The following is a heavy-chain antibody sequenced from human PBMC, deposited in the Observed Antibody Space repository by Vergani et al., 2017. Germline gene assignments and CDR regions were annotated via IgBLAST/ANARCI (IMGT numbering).Heavy chain of an antibody. V-gene: IGHV3-48*03. CDR1: GFTFSSYE. D-gene: IGHD2-15*01. CDR3: ARMVVGALFDY. CDR2: ICSGGSTI. Sequence: EVQLVESGGGLVQPGGSLRLSCAASGFTFSSYEMNWVRQAPGKGLEWVSYICSGGSTIYYADSVKGRFTISRDNAKNSLYLQMNSLRAEDTAVCYCARMVVGALFDYWGQGALVTVSS. J-gene: IGHJ4*02.